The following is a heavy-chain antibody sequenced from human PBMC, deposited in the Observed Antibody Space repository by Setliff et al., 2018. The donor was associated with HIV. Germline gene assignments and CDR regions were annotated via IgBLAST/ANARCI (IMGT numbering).Heavy chain of an antibody. D-gene: IGHD3-3*01. J-gene: IGHJ4*02. CDR2: MHPNSGAT. V-gene: IGHV1-2*02. Sequence: ASVKVSCKTSGYTFTASYLHWVRQAPGQGLQWMGWMHPNSGATKYAQKFRDRVTLTGDTSISTASMKLSSLKSDDTAIYYCATSTSRFFWNGFYQGGFGSRNSHSFENWGQGTLVTVSS. CDR3: ATSTSRFFWNGFYQGGFGSRNSHSFEN. CDR1: GYTFTASY.